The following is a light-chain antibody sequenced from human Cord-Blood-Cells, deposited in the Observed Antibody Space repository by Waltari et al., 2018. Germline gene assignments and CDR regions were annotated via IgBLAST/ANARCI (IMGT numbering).Light chain of an antibody. CDR3: SSYTSSSTRV. J-gene: IGLJ2*01. CDR2: DVS. CDR1: SSDVGGYNY. V-gene: IGLV2-14*01. Sequence: QSALTQPASVSGSPGQSIPIPCTGTSSDVGGYNYVSWYQQHPGKAPNLMIYDVSNRPSGVSNRFSGSKSGNTASLTISGLQAEDEADYYCSSYTSSSTRVFGGGTKLTVL.